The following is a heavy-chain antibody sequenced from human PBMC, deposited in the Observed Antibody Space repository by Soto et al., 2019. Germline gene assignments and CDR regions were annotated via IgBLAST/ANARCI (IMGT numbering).Heavy chain of an antibody. CDR2: ISGGGDTT. CDR3: AKGRGGSGSLTPRVDF. CDR1: GFTFNNYA. D-gene: IGHD3-10*01. V-gene: IGHV3-23*01. J-gene: IGHJ4*02. Sequence: EVQLLESGGGLVQPGGSLRLSCAASGFTFNNYAMTWVRQAPGKGLEWVSAISGGGDTTSYADYVKVRFTVSRDGSKNTLYLQMSSLRADDTALYYCAKGRGGSGSLTPRVDFWGQGTLVTVSS.